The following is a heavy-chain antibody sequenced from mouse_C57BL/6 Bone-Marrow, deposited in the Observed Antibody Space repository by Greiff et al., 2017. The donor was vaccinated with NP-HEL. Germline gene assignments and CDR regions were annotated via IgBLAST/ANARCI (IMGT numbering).Heavy chain of an antibody. V-gene: IGHV1-39*01. CDR3: ARSRIYYGNPYAMDY. D-gene: IGHD2-1*01. Sequence: EVQLQESGPELVKPGASVKISCKASGYSFTDYNMNWVKQSNGKSLEWIGVLNPNYGTTSYNQKFKGKATLTVDQSSSTAYMQLNSLTSEDSAVYYCARSRIYYGNPYAMDYWGQGTSVTVSS. CDR1: GYSFTDYN. CDR2: LNPNYGTT. J-gene: IGHJ4*01.